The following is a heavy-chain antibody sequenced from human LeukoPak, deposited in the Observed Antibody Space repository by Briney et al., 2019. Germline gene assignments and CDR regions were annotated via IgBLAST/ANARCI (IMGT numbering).Heavy chain of an antibody. J-gene: IGHJ4*02. Sequence: SQTLSLTCAISGDSVSSNSAAWNWIRQSPSRGLEWLGRTYFRSMWRSDYAVSVKSRVTINPDTPKNQISLQLNSVTPEDTAVYYCVRGGGYDFDYWGQGTLVTVSS. CDR3: VRGGGYDFDY. CDR1: GDSVSSNSAA. CDR2: TYFRSMWRS. D-gene: IGHD5-12*01. V-gene: IGHV6-1*01.